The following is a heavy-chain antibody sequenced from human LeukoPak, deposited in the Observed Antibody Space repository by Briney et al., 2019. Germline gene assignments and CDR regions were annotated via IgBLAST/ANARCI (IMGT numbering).Heavy chain of an antibody. CDR3: ARDRWSGGVPFDR. D-gene: IGHD3-3*01. Sequence: SQTLSLTCAISGDSVSTNSATWNWITQSPSRGLEWLGRTYYRSKWCNDYAVSVKSRITINPDTSKNQFSLQLNSVTPEDTAMYYCARDRWSGGVPFDRWGQGTMVIVSS. J-gene: IGHJ3*02. CDR1: GDSVSTNSAT. CDR2: TYYRSKWCN. V-gene: IGHV6-1*01.